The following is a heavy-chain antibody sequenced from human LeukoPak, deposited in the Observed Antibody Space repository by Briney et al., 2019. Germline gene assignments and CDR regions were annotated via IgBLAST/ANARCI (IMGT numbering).Heavy chain of an antibody. CDR2: IDPSDSYT. Sequence: GESLKISFKGSGYRFTSYWISWGRPMPGKGLGWRGRIDPSDSYTNYSPSFQGHVTISADKSISTAYLQWSSLKASDTAMYYCARSYIAVAGTRWFDPWGQGTLVTVSS. V-gene: IGHV5-10-1*01. D-gene: IGHD6-19*01. J-gene: IGHJ5*02. CDR3: ARSYIAVAGTRWFDP. CDR1: GYRFTSYW.